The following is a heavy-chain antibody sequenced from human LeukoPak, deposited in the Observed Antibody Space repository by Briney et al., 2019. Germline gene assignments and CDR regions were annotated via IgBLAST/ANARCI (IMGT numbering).Heavy chain of an antibody. CDR3: ARDLVVVGSSFSYGMDV. CDR1: GFSISAYW. J-gene: IGHJ6*02. D-gene: IGHD2-15*01. V-gene: IGHV3-7*01. CDR2: INQDGSDK. Sequence: GGSLRLSCAASGFSISAYWMSWVRQAPGKGLEWVANINQDGSDKYSVDSVKGRFTISRDNAKNSLYLEMNSLRADDTAVYYCARDLVVVGSSFSYGMDVWGQGTMVTVSS.